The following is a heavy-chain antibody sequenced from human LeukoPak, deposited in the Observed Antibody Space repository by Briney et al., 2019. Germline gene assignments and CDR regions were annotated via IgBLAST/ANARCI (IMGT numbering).Heavy chain of an antibody. Sequence: GGSLRLSCAASGFTFSSYSMNWVRQAPGKGLEWVSSISSSSSYIYYADSVKGRFTISRDNAKNSLYLRMNSLRAEDTAVYYCARTTLRFLEWLLSSFDYWGQGTLVTVSS. V-gene: IGHV3-21*01. CDR2: ISSSSSYI. CDR1: GFTFSSYS. J-gene: IGHJ4*02. D-gene: IGHD3-3*01. CDR3: ARTTLRFLEWLLSSFDY.